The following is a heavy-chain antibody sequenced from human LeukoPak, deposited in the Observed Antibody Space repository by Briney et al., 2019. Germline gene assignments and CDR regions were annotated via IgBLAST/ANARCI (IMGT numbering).Heavy chain of an antibody. CDR3: VRLGSWLLPRGYFDY. D-gene: IGHD3-22*01. CDR1: GYTFTGYY. CDR2: LNPNSGGT. Sequence: ASVKVSCKASGYTFTGYYMHWVRQAPGQGLEWMGRLNPNSGGTNYAQKFQGRVTMTRDTSISTAYMELSRLRSDETAVYYCVRLGSWLLPRGYFDYWGQGALVTVSS. V-gene: IGHV1-2*06. J-gene: IGHJ4*02.